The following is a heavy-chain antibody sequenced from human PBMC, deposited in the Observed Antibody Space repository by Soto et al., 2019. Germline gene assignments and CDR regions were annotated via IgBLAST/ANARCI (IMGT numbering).Heavy chain of an antibody. V-gene: IGHV3-30*03. J-gene: IGHJ6*01. D-gene: IGHD6-6*01. CDR3: ARPRSSSDXYFYYGMDV. CDR2: ISYPGTDK. CDR1: GFTFSRFG. Sequence: LRLSCAASGFTFSRFGMHWVRQAPGKGLEWVAVISYPGTDKYYTDSVKGRFTVSRDNFKNTLYLQMDSLRTEDTALYYCARPRSSSDXYFYYGMDVWG.